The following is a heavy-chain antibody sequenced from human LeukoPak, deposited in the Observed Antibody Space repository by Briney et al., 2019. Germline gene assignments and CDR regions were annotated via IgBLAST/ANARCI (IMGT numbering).Heavy chain of an antibody. CDR3: AGGKEYYFDY. D-gene: IGHD1-26*01. V-gene: IGHV1-45*02. J-gene: IGHJ4*02. CDR1: GYTFTYRY. Sequence: SVKVSCEASGYTFTYRYLHWVRQAPGQALEWMGWITPFNGNTNYAQKFQDRVTITRDRSMSTAYMELSSLRSEDTAMYYCAGGKEYYFDYWGQGTLVTVSS. CDR2: ITPFNGNT.